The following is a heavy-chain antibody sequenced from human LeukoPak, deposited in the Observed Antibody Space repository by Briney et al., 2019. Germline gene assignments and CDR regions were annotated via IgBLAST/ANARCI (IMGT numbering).Heavy chain of an antibody. CDR2: IYSGGST. V-gene: IGHV3-53*01. CDR1: GFTVSSNC. J-gene: IGHJ3*02. Sequence: GGSLRLSCAASGFTVSSNCMSWVRQAPGKGLEWVSVIYSGGSTYYADSVKGRFTISRDNSKNTLYLQMNSLRAEDTAVYYCARGDFGPDAFDIWGQGTMVTVSS. CDR3: ARGDFGPDAFDI. D-gene: IGHD3-16*01.